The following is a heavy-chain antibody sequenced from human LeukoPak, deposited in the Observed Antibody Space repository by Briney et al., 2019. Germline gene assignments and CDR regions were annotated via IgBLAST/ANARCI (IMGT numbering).Heavy chain of an antibody. CDR2: MNPNSGNT. CDR3: ASMYYYDSSGYYSDAFDI. Sequence: ASVKVSCKASGYTFTSYDINWVRQATGQGLELMGWMNPNSGNTGYAQKFQGRVTMTRNTSISTAYMELSSLRSEDTAVYYCASMYYYDSSGYYSDAFDIWGQGTMVTVSS. J-gene: IGHJ3*02. V-gene: IGHV1-8*01. D-gene: IGHD3-22*01. CDR1: GYTFTSYD.